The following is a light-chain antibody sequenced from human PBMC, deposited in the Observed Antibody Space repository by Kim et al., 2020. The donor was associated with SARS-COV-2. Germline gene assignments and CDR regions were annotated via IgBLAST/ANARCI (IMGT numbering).Light chain of an antibody. CDR3: QQYDKLPRT. CDR1: QDISDY. Sequence: SSVGDRVTTTCQASQDISDYINWDQQKQGRAPKLLIYDAYNLETGVPSRFSRSGSVTDFSFTITSLQPEDIATYYSQQYDKLPRTFGAGTKVDIK. CDR2: DAY. V-gene: IGKV1-33*01. J-gene: IGKJ4*01.